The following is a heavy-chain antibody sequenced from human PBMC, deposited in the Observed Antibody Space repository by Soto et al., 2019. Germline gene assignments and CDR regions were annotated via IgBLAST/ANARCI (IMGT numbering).Heavy chain of an antibody. Sequence: EVQLLESGGGLVQPGGSLRLSCAASGFTFGSYFMRWVRQTPGQGLEWVSTVSDGGSTYYADSVKGRFTVSRDNSKNMVYLQMNSRRAEDTAVYYCAKGRGQTYKYDMEVWGRGPRSPSP. D-gene: IGHD5-12*01. J-gene: IGHJ6*02. CDR3: AKGRGQTYKYDMEV. CDR1: GFTFGSYF. CDR2: VSDGGST. V-gene: IGHV3-23*01.